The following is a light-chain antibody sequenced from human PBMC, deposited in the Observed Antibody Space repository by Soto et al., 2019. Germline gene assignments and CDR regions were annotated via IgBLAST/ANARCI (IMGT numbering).Light chain of an antibody. CDR3: CSYTGNSWV. CDR1: NSDVGGYNY. V-gene: IGLV2-11*01. CDR2: DVN. J-gene: IGLJ3*02. Sequence: QSVLTQPRSVSGSPGQSGTISCTGTNSDVGGYNYVSWYQQHPGKAPKLIIYDVNERPSGVPDRFSGSKSGNTASLTISGLQAEDEADYYCCSYTGNSWVFGGGTKLTVL.